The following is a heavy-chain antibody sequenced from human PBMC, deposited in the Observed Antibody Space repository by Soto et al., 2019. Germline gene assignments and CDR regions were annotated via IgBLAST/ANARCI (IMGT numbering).Heavy chain of an antibody. CDR1: GYTFTSYY. J-gene: IGHJ6*02. CDR3: ARERSSAGAARPAYYYYGMDV. CDR2: INPSGGST. D-gene: IGHD6-6*01. V-gene: IGHV1-46*01. Sequence: ASVKVSWKASGYTFTSYYMHWVRQAPGQGLEWMGIINPSGGSTSYAQKFQGRVTMTRDTSISTAYMELSRLTSDDTAVYYCARERSSAGAARPAYYYYGMDVWGQGTTVTVSS.